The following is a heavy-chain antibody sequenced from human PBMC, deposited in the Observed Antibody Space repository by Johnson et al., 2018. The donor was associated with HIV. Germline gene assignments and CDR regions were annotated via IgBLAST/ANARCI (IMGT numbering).Heavy chain of an antibody. CDR3: AKDRRELTPDAFYI. CDR1: GFTFSSYA. V-gene: IGHV3-30-3*01. J-gene: IGHJ3*02. CDR2: ISYDGSNK. D-gene: IGHD1-26*01. Sequence: QVQLVESGGGVVQPGRSLRLSCAASGFTFSSYAMHWVRHAPGKGLEWVAVISYDGSNKYYADSVKGRFTISRDNSKNTLYLQMNSLRAEDTAVYYCAKDRRELTPDAFYIWGQGTMVTVSS.